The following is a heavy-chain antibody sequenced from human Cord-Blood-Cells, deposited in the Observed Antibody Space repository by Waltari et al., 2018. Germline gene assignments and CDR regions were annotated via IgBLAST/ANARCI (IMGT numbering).Heavy chain of an antibody. Sequence: EVQLVESGGGLVQPGRSLRLSCAASGFTFDDYAMHWVRHAPGKGLEWVSGISWNSGSIGYADSVKGRFTISRDNAKNSLYLQMNSLRAEDTALYYCAKDLSTYYDFWSGYAFDIWGQGTMVTVSS. CDR1: GFTFDDYA. D-gene: IGHD3-3*01. CDR3: AKDLSTYYDFWSGYAFDI. V-gene: IGHV3-9*01. CDR2: ISWNSGSI. J-gene: IGHJ3*02.